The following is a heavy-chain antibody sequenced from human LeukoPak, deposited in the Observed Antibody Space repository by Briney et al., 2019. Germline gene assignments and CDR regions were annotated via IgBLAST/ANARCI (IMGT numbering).Heavy chain of an antibody. CDR2: IYYSDST. D-gene: IGHD3-10*01. CDR3: ARQYAYYYGSGIYYPHWFDP. Sequence: SETLSLTCTVSGASITSSSYYWGWIRQPPGKGLEWIGSIYYSDSTYYNPSLKSRVTISVDTSKTRFSLKLSSVTAADTAVYYCARQYAYYYGSGIYYPHWFDPWGQGTLVTVSS. CDR1: GASITSSSYY. V-gene: IGHV4-39*01. J-gene: IGHJ5*02.